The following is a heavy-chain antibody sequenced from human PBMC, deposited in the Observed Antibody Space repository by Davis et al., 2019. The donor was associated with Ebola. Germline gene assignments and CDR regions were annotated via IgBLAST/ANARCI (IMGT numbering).Heavy chain of an antibody. J-gene: IGHJ2*01. V-gene: IGHV3-23*01. Sequence: GGSLRLSCAASGFTFNSYAMNWVRRAPGKGLEWVSGIGGSSYSAHYADSVKGRFTVSRDNAKNSLYLQMNSRRAEDTAVYYCVRDPALVVTGGGWFFGLWGRGTLVTVSS. D-gene: IGHD2-21*02. CDR1: GFTFNSYA. CDR3: VRDPALVVTGGGWFFGL. CDR2: IGGSSYSA.